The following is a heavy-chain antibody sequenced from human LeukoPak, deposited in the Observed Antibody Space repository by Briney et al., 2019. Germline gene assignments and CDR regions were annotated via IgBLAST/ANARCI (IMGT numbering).Heavy chain of an antibody. CDR1: GFTFSSYA. J-gene: IGHJ4*02. CDR3: ARVSEVTMVRGTFDY. Sequence: GGSLRLSCAASGFTFSSYAMHWVRQAPGKGLEYVSAISSNGGSTYYANSVKGRFTISRDNSKNTLYLQMGSLRAEDMAVYYCARVSEVTMVRGTFDYWGQGTLVTVSS. CDR2: ISSNGGST. V-gene: IGHV3-64*01. D-gene: IGHD3-10*01.